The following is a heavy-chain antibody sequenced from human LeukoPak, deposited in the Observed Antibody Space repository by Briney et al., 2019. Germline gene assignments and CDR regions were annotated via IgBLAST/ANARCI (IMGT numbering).Heavy chain of an antibody. Sequence: PSETLSLTCTVSGGSISSYYWSWIRQPPGKGLEWIGYIYYSGSTNYNPSLKSRVTISVDTSKNQFSLKLSSVTAADTAVYYCARDASEHYYDSSGSPRYFDLWGRGTLVTVSS. CDR1: GGSISSYY. D-gene: IGHD3-22*01. CDR2: IYYSGST. V-gene: IGHV4-59*01. CDR3: ARDASEHYYDSSGSPRYFDL. J-gene: IGHJ2*01.